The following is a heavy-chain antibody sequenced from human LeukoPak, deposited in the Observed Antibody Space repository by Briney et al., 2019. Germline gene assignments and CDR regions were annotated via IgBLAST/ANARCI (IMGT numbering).Heavy chain of an antibody. J-gene: IGHJ4*02. D-gene: IGHD3-16*01. V-gene: IGHV3-48*04. Sequence: QPGGSLRLSCAASGFTFSTYNMNWVRQAPGKGLEWVSFISSGSEIIYYADSVKGRFTISRDNAKNSLYLQMNSLRAEDMAVYYCAADGGPLFDYWGQGTLVTVSS. CDR3: AADGGPLFDY. CDR1: GFTFSTYN. CDR2: ISSGSEII.